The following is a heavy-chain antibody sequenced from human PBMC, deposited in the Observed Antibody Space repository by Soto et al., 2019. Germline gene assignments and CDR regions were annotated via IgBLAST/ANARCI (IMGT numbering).Heavy chain of an antibody. D-gene: IGHD2-15*01. J-gene: IGHJ4*02. V-gene: IGHV3-23*04. CDR1: GFTFSDYV. Sequence: EEQLVESGGGLVQPGGSLTLSCAAAGFTFSDYVMSWVRQAPGKGLEWVSVISGGGETTYYRDSVKGRFTISRDNSRDTLYLQMNSLRPEDTAVYYCAKGGQLLLSSVLVAATQVFGCWGQGTLVTVSS. CDR2: ISGGGETT. CDR3: AKGGQLLLSSVLVAATQVFGC.